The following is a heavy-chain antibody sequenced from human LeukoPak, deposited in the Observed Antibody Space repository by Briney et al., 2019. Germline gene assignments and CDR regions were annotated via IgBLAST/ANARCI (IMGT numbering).Heavy chain of an antibody. V-gene: IGHV4-39*01. D-gene: IGHD6-19*01. CDR1: GGSISSSSYY. CDR3: ARLDSSGPNDY. J-gene: IGHJ4*02. Sequence: PSETLSLTCTVSGGSISSSSYYWGWIRQPPGKGLEWIGNIYYSGSTYYNPSLKSRVTISVVTSKNQFSLELTSVTAADTAVYYCARLDSSGPNDYWGQGTLVIVSS. CDR2: IYYSGST.